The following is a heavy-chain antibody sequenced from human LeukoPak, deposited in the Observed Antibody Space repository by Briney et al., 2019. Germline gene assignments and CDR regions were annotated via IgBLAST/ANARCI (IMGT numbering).Heavy chain of an antibody. D-gene: IGHD2/OR15-2a*01. J-gene: IGHJ6*03. V-gene: IGHV4-59*01. CDR3: ARGNSPSDYYYYYMDV. CDR2: IYDSGIT. CDR1: GGPISRYY. Sequence: SETLSLTCTVSGGPISRYYWSWIRQPPGKGLEWIGHIYDSGITNYNPSLKSRVTISVDTSKNQFSLKLSSVTAADAAVYYCARGNSPSDYYYYYMDVWGKGTTVTVSS.